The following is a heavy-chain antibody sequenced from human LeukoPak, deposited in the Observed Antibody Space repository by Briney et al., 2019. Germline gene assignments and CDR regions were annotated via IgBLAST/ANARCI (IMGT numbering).Heavy chain of an antibody. CDR2: ISAYNGNT. V-gene: IGHV1-18*01. J-gene: IGHJ6*02. Sequence: GASVKVSCKASGGTFSSYAISWVRQAPGQGLEWMGWISAYNGNTNYAQKLQGRVTMTTDTSTSTAYMELRSLRSDDTAVYYCARVGDCSSTSCYYYYYGMDVWGQGTTVTVSS. CDR3: ARVGDCSSTSCYYYYYGMDV. CDR1: GGTFSSYA. D-gene: IGHD2-2*01.